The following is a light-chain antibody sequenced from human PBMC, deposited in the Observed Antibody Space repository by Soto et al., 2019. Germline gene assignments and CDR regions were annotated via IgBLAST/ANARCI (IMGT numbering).Light chain of an antibody. CDR2: EVS. J-gene: IGLJ1*01. Sequence: QSVLTQPGSVSGSPGQSITISCTGTSXDVGSYNLVSWYQHHPGKAPQLMIYEVSKRPSGVSNRFSGSKSGNTASLTISGLQAEDEADYFCCSYARSSPYVFATGTKVPVL. V-gene: IGLV2-23*02. CDR3: CSYARSSPYV. CDR1: SXDVGSYNL.